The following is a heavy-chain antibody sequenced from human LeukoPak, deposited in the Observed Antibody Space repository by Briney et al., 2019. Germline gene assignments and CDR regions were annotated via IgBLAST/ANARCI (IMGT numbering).Heavy chain of an antibody. CDR3: AKSRGESRGASNY. CDR2: TSGSGDTT. Sequence: PGGSLRLSCAASGFTFSGYAMNWVRQAPGKGLEWVSFTSGSGDTTYYADSVKGRFTISRDSSKNTLYLQMNSLRAEDTAVYYCAKSRGESRGASNYWGQGTLVTVSS. J-gene: IGHJ4*02. D-gene: IGHD1-26*01. V-gene: IGHV3-23*01. CDR1: GFTFSGYA.